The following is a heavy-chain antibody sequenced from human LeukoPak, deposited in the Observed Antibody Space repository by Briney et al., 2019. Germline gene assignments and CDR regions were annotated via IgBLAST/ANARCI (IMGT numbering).Heavy chain of an antibody. CDR3: ARSHGSGSYYNLNDY. Sequence: PSETLSLTCTVSGGSISSSNYYWGWIRQPPGKGLEWIGSIHYTVYTYYNPSLKSRVTISVDTSKNQFSLKLSSVTAADTAVYYCARSHGSGSYYNLNDYWGQGTLVTVSS. CDR1: GGSISSSNYY. V-gene: IGHV4-39*07. J-gene: IGHJ4*02. D-gene: IGHD3-10*01. CDR2: IHYTVYT.